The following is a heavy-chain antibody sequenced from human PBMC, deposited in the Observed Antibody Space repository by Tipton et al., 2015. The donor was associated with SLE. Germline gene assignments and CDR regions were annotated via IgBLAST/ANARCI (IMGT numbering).Heavy chain of an antibody. J-gene: IGHJ4*02. CDR1: GGSISSGSYY. CDR2: IYTSGST. D-gene: IGHD4-23*01. Sequence: TLSLTCTVSGGSISSGSYYWSWIRQPAGKGLEWIGYIYTSGSTNYNPSLKSRVTISVDTSKNQFSLKLSSVTAADTAVYYCARDVGGIDYWGQGTLVTVSS. CDR3: ARDVGGIDY. V-gene: IGHV4-61*09.